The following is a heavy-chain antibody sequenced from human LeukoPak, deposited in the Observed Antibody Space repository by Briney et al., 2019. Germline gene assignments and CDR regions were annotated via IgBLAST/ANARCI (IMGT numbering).Heavy chain of an antibody. CDR3: ARWFGGSSSWFWFDP. CDR2: IIPIFGTA. D-gene: IGHD6-13*01. J-gene: IGHJ5*02. CDR1: GGTFSSYA. V-gene: IGHV1-69*06. Sequence: GSSVKVSCKASGGTFSSYAISWVRQAPGQGLEWMGGIIPIFGTANYAQKFQGRVTITADKSTSTAYMELSSLRSEDTAVYYCARWFGGSSSWFWFDPWGQGTLVTVSS.